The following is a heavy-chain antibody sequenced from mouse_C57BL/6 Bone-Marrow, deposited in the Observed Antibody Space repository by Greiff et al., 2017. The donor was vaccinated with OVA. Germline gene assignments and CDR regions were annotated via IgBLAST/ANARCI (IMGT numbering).Heavy chain of an antibody. CDR1: GFNIKDYY. D-gene: IGHD2-3*01. V-gene: IGHV14-2*01. J-gene: IGHJ2*01. CDR2: IDPEDGDN. Sequence: EVQLQQSGAELVKPGASVKLSCTASGFNIKDYYMHWVKQRTEQGLEWIGRIDPEDGDNKYAPKFPGKATITADTSSNTAYLQLSSLTSEDTAVYYYSSVLLPFLYFAYWGQGTTLTVSS. CDR3: SSVLLPFLYFAY.